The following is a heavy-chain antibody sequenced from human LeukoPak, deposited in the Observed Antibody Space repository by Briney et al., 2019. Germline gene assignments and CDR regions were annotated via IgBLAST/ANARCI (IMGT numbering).Heavy chain of an antibody. CDR3: AKGYNWHDR. V-gene: IGHV3-23*01. Sequence: PGGSLRLSCAASGFTFSSYGMTWVRQAPGKGLEWVPTINTSGGTTYYTDSVKGRFTGSRDNSKNTLYLQMNSLRAEDTAVYYCAKGYNWHDRWGQGTLVTVSS. CDR2: INTSGGTT. J-gene: IGHJ5*02. CDR1: GFTFSSYG.